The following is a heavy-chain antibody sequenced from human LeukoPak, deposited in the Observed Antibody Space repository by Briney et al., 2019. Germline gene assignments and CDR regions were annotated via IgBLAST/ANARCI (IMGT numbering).Heavy chain of an antibody. CDR1: GFTFSSYS. Sequence: GGSLRLSCAASGFTFSSYSMNWVRQAPGKGLEWVSSISSSSSYIYYADSVKGRFTISRDNSKNTLYLQMNSLRAEDTAVYYCAKDASSSGYGRIDYWGQGTLVTVSS. CDR3: AKDASSSGYGRIDY. J-gene: IGHJ4*02. CDR2: ISSSSSYI. V-gene: IGHV3-21*04. D-gene: IGHD3-22*01.